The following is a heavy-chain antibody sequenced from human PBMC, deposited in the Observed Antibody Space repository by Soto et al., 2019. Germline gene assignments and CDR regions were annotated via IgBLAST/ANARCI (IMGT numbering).Heavy chain of an antibody. D-gene: IGHD2-2*01. CDR1: GGSISSSNW. J-gene: IGHJ5*02. CDR2: IYHSGST. Sequence: TSETLSLTCAVSGGSISSSNWWSWVRQPPGKGLEWIGEIYHSGSTNYNPSLKSRVTISVDKSKNQFSLKLSSVTAADTAVYYCARRIVVVPAAIRGLNWFDPWGQGTLVTVSS. V-gene: IGHV4-4*02. CDR3: ARRIVVVPAAIRGLNWFDP.